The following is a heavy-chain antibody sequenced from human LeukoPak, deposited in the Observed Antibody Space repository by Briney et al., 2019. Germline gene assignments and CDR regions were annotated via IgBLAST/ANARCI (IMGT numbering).Heavy chain of an antibody. CDR3: ARHIMSAGYDILTGRPLYYHGMDV. CDR2: IYPGESNT. D-gene: IGHD3-9*01. V-gene: IGHV5-51*01. Sequence: GESLKTSCKGSGYSFTNYWISWVRQMPGKGLEWMGIIYPGESNTKYSQSFQGQVTISADKSISTAYLQWSSLRASDTAMYYCARHIMSAGYDILTGRPLYYHGMDVWGQGTTVTVSS. CDR1: GYSFTNYW. J-gene: IGHJ6*02.